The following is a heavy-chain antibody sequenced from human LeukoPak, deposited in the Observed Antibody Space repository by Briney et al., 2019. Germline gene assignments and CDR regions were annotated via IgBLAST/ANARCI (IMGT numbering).Heavy chain of an antibody. CDR1: GFTFSSYT. Sequence: GGSLRLSCAASGFTFSSYTMNWVRQPPGKGLEWVSNIGTSSTTIYYADSVKGRFTISRDNAKNSLYLQMNSLRAEDTAVYYCAKDREMATIGYFDYWGQGTLVTVSS. J-gene: IGHJ4*02. CDR2: IGTSSTTI. V-gene: IGHV3-48*01. D-gene: IGHD5-24*01. CDR3: AKDREMATIGYFDY.